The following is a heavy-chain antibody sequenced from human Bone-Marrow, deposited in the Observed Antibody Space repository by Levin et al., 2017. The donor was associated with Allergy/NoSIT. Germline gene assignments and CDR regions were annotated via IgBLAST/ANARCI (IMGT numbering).Heavy chain of an antibody. CDR3: AGRTSGTTYDAFDV. V-gene: IGHV4-39*01. CDR2: VFYGGRT. D-gene: IGHD1-1*01. J-gene: IGHJ3*01. Sequence: PSETLSLTCTVSGGSLTKSSDYWGWIRQSPGKGLEWIGTVFYGGRTYSDPSLKRRVTISVDTSYNRFSLRLTSVTAADTAVYYCAGRTSGTTYDAFDVWGQGTMVTVSS. CDR1: GGSLTKSSDY.